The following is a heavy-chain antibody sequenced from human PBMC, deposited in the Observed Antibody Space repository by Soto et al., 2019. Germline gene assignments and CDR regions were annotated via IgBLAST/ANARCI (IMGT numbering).Heavy chain of an antibody. D-gene: IGHD5-18*01. CDR1: GYSISSYY. J-gene: IGHJ5*02. CDR2: IYYSGST. Sequence: SETLSLTCTVSGYSISSYYWSWIRQPPGKGLEWIGYIYYSGSTNYNPSLKSRVTISVDTSKNQFSLKLSSVTAADTAVYYCARYHVDTAMVDWFDPWGQGTLVTVSS. V-gene: IGHV4-59*08. CDR3: ARYHVDTAMVDWFDP.